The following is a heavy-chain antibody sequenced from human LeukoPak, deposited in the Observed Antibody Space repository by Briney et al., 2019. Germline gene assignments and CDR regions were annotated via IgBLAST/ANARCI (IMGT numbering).Heavy chain of an antibody. Sequence: PSETLSLTCTVSGGSVSSGSYYWSWIRQPPGKGLEWIGYIYYSGNTNYNPSLKSRVTISVDTSKNQFSLKLSSVTAADTAVYYCARPHVKWELLDWFDPWGQGTLVTVSS. D-gene: IGHD1-26*01. J-gene: IGHJ5*02. CDR2: IYYSGNT. V-gene: IGHV4-61*01. CDR3: ARPHVKWELLDWFDP. CDR1: GGSVSSGSYY.